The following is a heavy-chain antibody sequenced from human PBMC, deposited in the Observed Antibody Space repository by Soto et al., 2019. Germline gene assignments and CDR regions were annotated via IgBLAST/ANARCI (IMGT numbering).Heavy chain of an antibody. J-gene: IGHJ4*02. CDR2: ISSNSATI. Sequence: EVQLVESGGGLVQPGRSLRLSCVASGFIADDYAMHWVRQAPGKGLEWVSGISSNSATINYADSVKGRFTISRDNAKNSLFLQMNSLRPEDTACYYCVKYMKWGGMTTIHYFDSWGQGTLVTVSS. CDR1: GFIADDYA. D-gene: IGHD4-17*01. V-gene: IGHV3-9*02. CDR3: VKYMKWGGMTTIHYFDS.